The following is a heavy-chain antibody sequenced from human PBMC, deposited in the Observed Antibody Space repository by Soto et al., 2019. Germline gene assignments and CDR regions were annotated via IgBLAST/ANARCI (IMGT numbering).Heavy chain of an antibody. CDR1: GFTFGNYA. J-gene: IGHJ3*02. CDR2: ISGGGDGT. Sequence: EVQLLESGGGSVQPGGSLRLSCAASGFTFGNYAMIWVRQAPGKGLEWVSTISGGGDGTYYADSVRGRFTISRENSRNTVYLQMNSLRAEDTAVYYCAKKGLGSLATYCSTGDCHYAFDIWGQWTMVTVSS. CDR3: AKKGLGSLATYCSTGDCHYAFDI. V-gene: IGHV3-23*01. D-gene: IGHD2-15*01.